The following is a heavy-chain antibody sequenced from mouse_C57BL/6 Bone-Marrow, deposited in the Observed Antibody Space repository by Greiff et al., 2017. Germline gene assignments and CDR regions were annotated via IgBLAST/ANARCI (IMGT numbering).Heavy chain of an antibody. Sequence: EVKLVESGGGLVQPGGSLSLSCAASGFTFTAYYMSWVRQPPGKALEWLGFIRTKANGYTTEYSASVKGRFTISRANSQSILYLQMNALRTEDSATYYCARLPYYYGSSRYFDVWGTGTTVTVSS. V-gene: IGHV7-3*01. CDR3: ARLPYYYGSSRYFDV. CDR1: GFTFTAYY. J-gene: IGHJ1*03. D-gene: IGHD1-1*01. CDR2: IRTKANGYTT.